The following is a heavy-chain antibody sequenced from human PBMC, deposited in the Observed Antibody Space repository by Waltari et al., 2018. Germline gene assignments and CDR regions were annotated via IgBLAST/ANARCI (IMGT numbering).Heavy chain of an antibody. CDR3: ARVGYCSSTSCLDAFDI. CDR1: GGTFSSYA. J-gene: IGHJ3*02. Sequence: QVQLVQSGAEVKKPGSSVKVSCKASGGTFSSYAISWVRQAPGQGIEWMGRIIPIFGTANYAQKVQGRVTITADKSTSTAYMELSSLRSEDTAVYYCARVGYCSSTSCLDAFDIWGQGTMVTVSS. CDR2: IIPIFGTA. V-gene: IGHV1-69*13. D-gene: IGHD2-2*01.